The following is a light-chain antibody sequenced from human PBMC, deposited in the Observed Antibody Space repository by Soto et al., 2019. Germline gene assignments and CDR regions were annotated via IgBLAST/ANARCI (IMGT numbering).Light chain of an antibody. Sequence: QSVLTQPPSASGTPGQRVTISCSGSSSNIGSGFDVQWYQQLPGTAPKLLIYYNDNRPSGVPDRFSGSKSGTSASLAITGLQADDEADYYCQSYDSSLSGHVVFGGGTKVTVL. V-gene: IGLV1-40*01. CDR3: QSYDSSLSGHVV. CDR2: YND. J-gene: IGLJ2*01. CDR1: SSNIGSGFD.